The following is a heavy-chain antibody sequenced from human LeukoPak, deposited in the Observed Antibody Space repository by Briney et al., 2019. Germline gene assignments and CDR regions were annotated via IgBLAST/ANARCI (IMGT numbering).Heavy chain of an antibody. Sequence: GGSLRLSCAASGFAFSRYSMNWVPQAPGKGLEGVSSISSSSGYIYYADSVKGRFTISRDNAKNSLYLQMNSLRAEDTAVYYCAREIVSSTCFDYWGQGALVTVSS. CDR3: AREIVSSTCFDY. D-gene: IGHD2-2*01. J-gene: IGHJ4*02. V-gene: IGHV3-21*01. CDR2: ISSSSGYI. CDR1: GFAFSRYS.